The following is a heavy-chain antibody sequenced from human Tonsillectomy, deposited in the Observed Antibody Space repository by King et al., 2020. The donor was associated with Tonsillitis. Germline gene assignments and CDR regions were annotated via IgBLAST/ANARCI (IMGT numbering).Heavy chain of an antibody. Sequence: VQLQESGPGLVKPSQTLSLTCTVSGGPISSSDYYWRWIRQPPGKGLEWIGNICYSGSTNYNPSLTSRVTISVDTSKNQFSLKLSSVTAADTALSFCARGDRRGTLLGDYWGQGTLVTVSS. CDR1: GGPISSSDYY. V-gene: IGHV4-30-4*01. J-gene: IGHJ4*02. CDR2: ICYSGST. D-gene: IGHD3-10*01. CDR3: ARGDRRGTLLGDY.